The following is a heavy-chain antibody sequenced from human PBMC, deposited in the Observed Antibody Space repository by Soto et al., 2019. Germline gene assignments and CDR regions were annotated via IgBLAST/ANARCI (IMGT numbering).Heavy chain of an antibody. CDR1: GYTLTNYG. J-gene: IGHJ4*02. CDR2: IGGYKGNT. Sequence: QVQLVQSGAEVREPGASVKVSCKASGYTLTNYGVSWVRQAPGQDLEWMGWIGGYKGNTNYAQKLQGRVTLTTDTSTSTAYMELRSLRSDDTAVYYCAPHTLDTGMPSGYWGQGTLVTVSS. V-gene: IGHV1-18*01. CDR3: APHTLDTGMPSGY. D-gene: IGHD5-18*01.